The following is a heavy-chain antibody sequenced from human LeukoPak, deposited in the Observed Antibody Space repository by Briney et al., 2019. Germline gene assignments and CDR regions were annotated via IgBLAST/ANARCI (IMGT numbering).Heavy chain of an antibody. J-gene: IGHJ3*02. CDR3: ARIAYCSSTSCSDAFDM. CDR1: GYTFTSYD. V-gene: IGHV1-18*01. D-gene: IGHD2-2*01. CDR2: IRGHNGDT. Sequence: ASVKVCCNASGYTFTSYDLSWVRQVPGQGLEWLGWIRGHNGDTNYAQKLQGRLTVTTDTSTSTAYMELGSLRSDDTAMYYCARIAYCSSTSCSDAFDMWGQGTMVTVSS.